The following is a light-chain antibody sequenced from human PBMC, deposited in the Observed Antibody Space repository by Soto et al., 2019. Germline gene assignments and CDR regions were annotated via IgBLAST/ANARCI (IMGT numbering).Light chain of an antibody. Sequence: QSALTQPASVSGSSGQSITISCIGTSSDVGGYNYVSWYQHHPGKAPKLMIYDVSNRPSGVSTRFSGSKSGNTASLTISGLQAEDEADYYCCSYTSSSTYVFGTGTKLTVL. J-gene: IGLJ1*01. CDR3: CSYTSSSTYV. CDR2: DVS. V-gene: IGLV2-14*03. CDR1: SSDVGGYNY.